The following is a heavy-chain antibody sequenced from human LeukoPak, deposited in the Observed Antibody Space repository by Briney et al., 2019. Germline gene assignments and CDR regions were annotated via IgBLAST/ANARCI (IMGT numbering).Heavy chain of an antibody. CDR2: IYGGGST. Sequence: PGGSLRLSCAASGFTVTTNYMSWVRQAPGKGREWVSVIYGGGSTYYADSVKGRFTISRDNSKNTLYLQMNSLRAEDTAVYYCARRISSNWSLDYWGQGTLVTVSS. D-gene: IGHD6-13*01. CDR3: ARRISSNWSLDY. CDR1: GFTVTTNY. V-gene: IGHV3-53*01. J-gene: IGHJ4*02.